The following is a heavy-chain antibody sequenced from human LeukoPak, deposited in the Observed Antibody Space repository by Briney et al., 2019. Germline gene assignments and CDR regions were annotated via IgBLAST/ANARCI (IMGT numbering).Heavy chain of an antibody. D-gene: IGHD6-13*01. CDR2: ISPYNGNT. Sequence: GASVKVSCKASGYSFTSYAINWVRQAPGQGLEWVGWISPYNGNTDYAQKLQDRVTMTTDSSTSTAYMELRSLTSDDTAVYYCARDPLRSTWSSYYNALDVWGQATTVTVCS. V-gene: IGHV1-18*01. CDR3: ARDPLRSTWSSYYNALDV. CDR1: GYSFTSYA. J-gene: IGHJ6*02.